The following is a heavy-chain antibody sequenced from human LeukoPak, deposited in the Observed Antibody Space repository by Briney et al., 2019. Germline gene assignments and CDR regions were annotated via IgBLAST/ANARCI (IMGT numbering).Heavy chain of an antibody. V-gene: IGHV1-69*06. D-gene: IGHD3-10*01. CDR1: GGTFSSYA. CDR2: IIPIFGTA. J-gene: IGHJ6*03. CDR3: ARVYGSGSHYYYYYYMDV. Sequence: ASVKVSCKASGGTFSSYAISWVRQAPGQGLEWMGGIIPIFGTANYAQKFQGRVTITADKSTSTAYMELSSLRSEDTAVYYCARVYGSGSHYYYYYYMDVWGKGTTVTVSS.